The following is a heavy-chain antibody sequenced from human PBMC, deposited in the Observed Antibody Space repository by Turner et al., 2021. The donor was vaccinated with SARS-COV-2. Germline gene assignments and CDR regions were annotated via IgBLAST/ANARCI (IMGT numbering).Heavy chain of an antibody. CDR3: ATATAIYGDDRNYYYYYGMDV. D-gene: IGHD4-17*01. V-gene: IGHV1-24*01. CDR1: GYPLTELS. CDR2: FDPEDGET. J-gene: IGHJ6*02. Sequence: QVQVVQSGAEVKKPGASVKVSCKVSGYPLTELSMHWVRQAPGKGLEWMGGFDPEDGETIYPQKFQGRVTMTEDTSTDTAYMELSSLRSEDTAVYYCATATAIYGDDRNYYYYYGMDVWGQGTKVTVSS.